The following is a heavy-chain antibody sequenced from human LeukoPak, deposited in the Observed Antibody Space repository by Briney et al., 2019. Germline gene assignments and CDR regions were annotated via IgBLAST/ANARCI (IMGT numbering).Heavy chain of an antibody. Sequence: PGGSLRLSCAASGFTFSSYSMNWVRQAPGKGLEWVSSISSSSSYIYYADSVKGRFTISRDNAKNSLYLQMNSLRAEDTAVYYCARGRDGYNNQGFDYWGQGTLVTVS. V-gene: IGHV3-21*01. CDR1: GFTFSSYS. CDR2: ISSSSSYI. J-gene: IGHJ4*02. CDR3: ARGRDGYNNQGFDY. D-gene: IGHD5-24*01.